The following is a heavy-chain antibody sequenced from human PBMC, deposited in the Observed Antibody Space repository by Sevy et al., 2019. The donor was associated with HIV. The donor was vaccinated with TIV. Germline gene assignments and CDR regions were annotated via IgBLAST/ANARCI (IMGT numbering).Heavy chain of an antibody. CDR3: TRDQRYDFWSGYYEYYYYGMDV. D-gene: IGHD3-3*01. CDR1: GFTFGDYA. V-gene: IGHV3-49*04. CDR2: IRSKAYGGTT. J-gene: IGHJ6*02. Sequence: GGSLRLSCTASGFTFGDYAMSWVRQAPGKGLEWVGFIRSKAYGGTTEYAASVKGRFTTSRDDSKSIAYLQMNSLKTEDTAVYYCTRDQRYDFWSGYYEYYYYGMDVWGQGTTVTVSS.